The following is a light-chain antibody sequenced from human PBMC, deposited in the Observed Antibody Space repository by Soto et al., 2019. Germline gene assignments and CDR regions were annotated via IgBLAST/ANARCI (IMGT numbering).Light chain of an antibody. CDR3: QQYGSSGT. J-gene: IGKJ1*01. CDR2: GAS. Sequence: EIVLTQSPGALSRSPGERSTRSCRASQSVSNNYLAWYQQKPGQAPGLLIYGASNRATGIPDRFSGSGSGTDFTLTISRLEPEDFAVYYCQQYGSSGTFGQGTKVDIK. CDR1: QSVSNNY. V-gene: IGKV3-20*01.